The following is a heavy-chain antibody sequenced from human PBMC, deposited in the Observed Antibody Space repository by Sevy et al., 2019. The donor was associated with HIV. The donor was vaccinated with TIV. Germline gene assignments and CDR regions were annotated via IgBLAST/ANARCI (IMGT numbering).Heavy chain of an antibody. J-gene: IGHJ4*02. D-gene: IGHD3-10*01. Sequence: GGSLRLSCAASGFTFSSYGTHWVRQAPGKGLEWVALIWYDGSSKYYADSVKGRFTISRDNSKNTLYLQMNSLRAEDTAVYYCASGAYYYASRTENFDYWGQGTLVTVSS. CDR1: GFTFSSYG. CDR2: IWYDGSSK. V-gene: IGHV3-33*01. CDR3: ASGAYYYASRTENFDY.